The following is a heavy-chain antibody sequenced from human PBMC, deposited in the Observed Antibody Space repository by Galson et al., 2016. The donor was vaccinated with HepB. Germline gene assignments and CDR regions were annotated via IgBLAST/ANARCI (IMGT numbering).Heavy chain of an antibody. D-gene: IGHD3-16*01. J-gene: IGHJ3*01. V-gene: IGHV4-59*01. CDR3: ARFGGGRNAFDV. CDR2: IYFSVTT. Sequence: SETLSLTCSISGGSIGTYYWSWIRQPPGEGLEWIGYIYFSVTTNYNPSLKSRVTISGDTSKKQFSLKLRSVTAADTALYYCARFGGGRNAFDVWGQGTMVTVSS. CDR1: GGSIGTYY.